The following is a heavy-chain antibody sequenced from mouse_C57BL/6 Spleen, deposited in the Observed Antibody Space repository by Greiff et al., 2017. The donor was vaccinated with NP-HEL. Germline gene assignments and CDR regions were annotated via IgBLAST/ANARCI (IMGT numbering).Heavy chain of an antibody. J-gene: IGHJ2*01. CDR1: GYTFTSYW. D-gene: IGHD1-1*01. V-gene: IGHV1-61*01. CDR3: ARTSLRYFDY. Sequence: QVQLKQPGAELVRPGSSVKLSCKASGYTFTSYWMDWVKQRPGQGLEWIGNIYPSDSETHYNQKFKDKATLTVDKSSSTAYMQLSSLTSEDSAVYYCARTSLRYFDYWGQGTTLTVSS. CDR2: IYPSDSET.